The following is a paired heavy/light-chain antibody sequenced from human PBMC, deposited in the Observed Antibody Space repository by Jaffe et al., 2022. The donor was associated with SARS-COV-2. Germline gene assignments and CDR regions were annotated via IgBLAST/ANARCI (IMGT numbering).Light chain of an antibody. J-gene: IGLJ3*02. V-gene: IGLV1-44*01. CDR2: SNN. CDR1: SSNIGSNG. CDR3: AAWDNSLNAWV. Sequence: QSVLTQPPSTSGTPGQRVTISCSGSSSNIGSNGVRWYQQLPGTAPKLLIYSNNLGPSGVPDRFSGSKSGTSASLAISGLQSEDEADYYCAAWDNSLNAWVFGGGTRLTVL.
Heavy chain of an antibody. V-gene: IGHV3-49*05. J-gene: IGHJ6*02. D-gene: IGHD2-21*01. Sequence: EVQLVESGGGLVKPGRSLRLSCTVSGVNFVDHAMSWFRQAPGEGLEWVGFIRSKLHGGTTEYAASVKGRFIISRDDSNSIAYLQMNSLKTEDTAMYYCTGGDYYYYGLDVWGQGTRVTVSS. CDR2: IRSKLHGGTT. CDR1: GVNFVDHA. CDR3: TGGDYYYYGLDV.